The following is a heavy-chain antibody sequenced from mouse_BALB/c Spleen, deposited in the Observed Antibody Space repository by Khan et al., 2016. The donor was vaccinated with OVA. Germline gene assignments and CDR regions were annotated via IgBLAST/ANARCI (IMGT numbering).Heavy chain of an antibody. V-gene: IGHV3-1*02. J-gene: IGHJ4*01. CDR1: GYSITSGYS. Sequence: EVQLQESGPDLVQPSQSLSLTCTVTGYSITSGYSWHWIRQFPGNKLEWMGYIYYSGSINYNPSLKSRISITRDTSRNQFFLQLNSGTTEDTATDYCARDCNYMAYWGQGTSVTVSS. CDR3: ARDCNYMAY. D-gene: IGHD2-1*01. CDR2: IYYSGSI.